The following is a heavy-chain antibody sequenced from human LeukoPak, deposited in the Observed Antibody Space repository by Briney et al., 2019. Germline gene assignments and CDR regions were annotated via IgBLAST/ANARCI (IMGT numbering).Heavy chain of an antibody. CDR2: IKGDGIST. D-gene: IGHD3-3*01. CDR3: AKDHYWSIDY. Sequence: GGSLRLSCAASGFTFSNAWMNWVRHAPGQGLVWVSRIKGDGISTNYADSVKGRFTISRDIAKNTLYLQMNSLRAEDTGVYYCAKDHYWSIDYWGRGTLVTVSS. J-gene: IGHJ4*02. V-gene: IGHV3-74*01. CDR1: GFTFSNAW.